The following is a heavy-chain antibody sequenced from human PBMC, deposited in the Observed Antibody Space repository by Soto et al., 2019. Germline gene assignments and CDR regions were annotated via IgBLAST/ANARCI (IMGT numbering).Heavy chain of an antibody. Sequence: ASVQVSCKASGYSFTNNDVSWVRQATGQGLEWMGWMNPGSGDTGYAQKFQGRVTMTRDISIATAYMELSSLRSDDSAIYYCARMATFGSLNWFDPWGQGTLVTVSS. CDR2: MNPGSGDT. CDR3: ARMATFGSLNWFDP. J-gene: IGHJ5*02. CDR1: GYSFTNND. D-gene: IGHD3-16*01. V-gene: IGHV1-8*01.